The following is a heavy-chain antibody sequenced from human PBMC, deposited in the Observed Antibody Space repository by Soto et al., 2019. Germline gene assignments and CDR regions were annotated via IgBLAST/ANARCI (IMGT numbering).Heavy chain of an antibody. V-gene: IGHV4-61*01. D-gene: IGHD6-19*01. CDR1: VRSISSGRYY. J-gene: IGHJ4*02. CDR3: ARQEQEWLVQGFDY. Sequence: PSETLSLTCTVSVRSISSGRYYWSWIRQHPGKGLEWIGYIYDSGSTNYNPSLRSRVTISVDTSKNQFSLKLSSVTAAAPAVYYCARQEQEWLVQGFDYWGQGTLVTVSS. CDR2: IYDSGST.